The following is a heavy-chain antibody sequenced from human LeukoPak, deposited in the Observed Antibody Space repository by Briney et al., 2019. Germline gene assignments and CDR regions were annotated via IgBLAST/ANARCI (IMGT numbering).Heavy chain of an antibody. Sequence: GRSLRLSCAASGFTFDDYAMHWVRQAPGKGLEWVSGISWNSGSIGYADSVKGRFTISRDNAKNSLYLQMNSLRAEDTALYYCAKNMPEHSTPLYNWFDPGGKEPLFPVS. CDR2: ISWNSGSI. J-gene: IGHJ5*02. V-gene: IGHV3-9*01. D-gene: IGHD6-6*01. CDR3: AKNMPEHSTPLYNWFDP. CDR1: GFTFDDYA.